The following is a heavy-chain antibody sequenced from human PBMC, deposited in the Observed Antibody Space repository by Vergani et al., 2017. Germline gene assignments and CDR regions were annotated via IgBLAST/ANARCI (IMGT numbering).Heavy chain of an antibody. CDR2: INAGNGNT. D-gene: IGHD3-16*02. J-gene: IGHJ4*02. CDR3: ARDLAFGGVIVLSGMPADY. V-gene: IGHV1-3*01. Sequence: QVQLVQSGAEVKKPGASVKVSCKASGYTFTSYAMHWVRQAPGQRLEWMGWINAGNGNTKYSQKFQGRVTITRDTSASTAYMELSSLRSEATAVYYCARDLAFGGVIVLSGMPADYWGQGTLVTVSS. CDR1: GYTFTSYA.